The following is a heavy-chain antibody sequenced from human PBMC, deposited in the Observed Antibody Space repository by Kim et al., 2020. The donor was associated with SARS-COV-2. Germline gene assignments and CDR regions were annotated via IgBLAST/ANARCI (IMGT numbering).Heavy chain of an antibody. J-gene: IGHJ4*02. V-gene: IGHV3-74*01. CDR2: ST. D-gene: IGHD6-19*01. CDR3: ASGWSRYFDY. Sequence: STSYADSVKARCTISRDNAKNTLYLQMNSLRAEDAAVYSGASGWSRYFDYWGQGTLVTVSS.